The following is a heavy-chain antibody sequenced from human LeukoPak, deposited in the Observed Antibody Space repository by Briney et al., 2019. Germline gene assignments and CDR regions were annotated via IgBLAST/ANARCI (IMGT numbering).Heavy chain of an antibody. V-gene: IGHV1-69*05. CDR1: GYTFTSYD. D-gene: IGHD4-11*01. CDR3: ARDGHMTTVTTFDY. Sequence: GASVKVSCKASGYTFTSYDINWVRQAPGQGLEWMGGIIPIFGTANYAQKYQGRVTITTDESTSTAYMELSSLRSEDTAVYYCARDGHMTTVTTFDYWGQGTLVTVSS. J-gene: IGHJ4*02. CDR2: IIPIFGTA.